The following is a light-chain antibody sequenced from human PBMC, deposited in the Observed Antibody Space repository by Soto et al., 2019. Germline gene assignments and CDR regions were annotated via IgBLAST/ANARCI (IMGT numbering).Light chain of an antibody. CDR3: KQYNSYTLT. J-gene: IGKJ3*01. CDR1: QSISSW. Sequence: DIQMTQSPSTLSASIGDRVTITCRASQSISSWLAWYQQKPGKAPNLLIYTASNLESGVPSRFSGSGSGTEVTLSIRSLQPDDFATYYCKQYNSYTLTFGPGTKVDIK. CDR2: TAS. V-gene: IGKV1-5*03.